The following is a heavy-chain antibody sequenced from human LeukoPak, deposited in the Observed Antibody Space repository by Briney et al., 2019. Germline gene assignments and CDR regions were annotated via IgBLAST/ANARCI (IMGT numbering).Heavy chain of an antibody. V-gene: IGHV3-66*01. D-gene: IGHD1-26*01. Sequence: PGGSLRLSCAASGFTFSNFWMTWVRQAPGKGLEWVSVIYSGGSTYYADSVKGRFTISRDNSKNTLYLQMNSLRAEDTAVYYCAREGSGSYSHAGLDYWGQGTLVTVSS. CDR2: IYSGGST. CDR1: GFTFSNFW. J-gene: IGHJ4*02. CDR3: AREGSGSYSHAGLDY.